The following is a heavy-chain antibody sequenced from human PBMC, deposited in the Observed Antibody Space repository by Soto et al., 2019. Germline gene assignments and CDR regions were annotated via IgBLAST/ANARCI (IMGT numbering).Heavy chain of an antibody. D-gene: IGHD6-19*01. CDR3: AKDHVRAVAGRRVADDY. CDR1: GFTFSSYA. CDR2: ISGSGGST. J-gene: IGHJ4*02. Sequence: GGSLRLSCAASGFTFSSYAMSWVRQAPGKGLEWVSAISGSGGSTYYADSVKGRFTISRDNSKNTLYLQMNSLRAEDTAVYYCAKDHVRAVAGRRVADDYWGQGTLVTVSS. V-gene: IGHV3-23*01.